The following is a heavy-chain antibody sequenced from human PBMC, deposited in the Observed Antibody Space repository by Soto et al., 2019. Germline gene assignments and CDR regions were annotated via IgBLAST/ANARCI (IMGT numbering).Heavy chain of an antibody. J-gene: IGHJ6*02. CDR2: IIPLFRTP. D-gene: IGHD1-1*01. CDR1: GGTFSSSA. V-gene: IGHV1-69*05. CDR3: ARDNDRLQLGGNYYYILDV. Sequence: QVQLVQSGAEMKEPGSSVKVSCKTSGGTFSSSAISWLRQAPGQGLEWMGGIIPLFRTPDYAQKFQGRVTXAXDXPTSTAYMELSSLRSEVTAVYYCARDNDRLQLGGNYYYILDVWGQGTTITVSS.